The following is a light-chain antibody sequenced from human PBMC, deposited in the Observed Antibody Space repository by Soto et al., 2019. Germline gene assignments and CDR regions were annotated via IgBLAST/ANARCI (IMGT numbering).Light chain of an antibody. CDR2: WAS. V-gene: IGKV4-1*01. J-gene: IGKJ1*01. CDR3: QQYYTPPWT. Sequence: DIVMTQSPDSLAVSLGERVTINCKSSQSVLYNSNNKNYLAWFQQKSGQPPKLLIYWASTRESGVPDRFSGSGSGTDFTLTVSSLQAEDVAVYYCQQYYTPPWTFGQGTRVEIK. CDR1: QSVLYNSNNKNY.